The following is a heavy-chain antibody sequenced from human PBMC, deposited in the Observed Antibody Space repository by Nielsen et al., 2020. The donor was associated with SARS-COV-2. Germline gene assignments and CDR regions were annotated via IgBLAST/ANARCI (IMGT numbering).Heavy chain of an antibody. CDR3: ARDLSIHGIAAAGNWGGMDV. Sequence: GGSLRLSCAASGFTVSSNYMSWVRQAPGKGLEWVSVIYSGGSTYYADSVKGRFTISRDNSKNTLYLQMNSLRAEDTAVYYCARDLSIHGIAAAGNWGGMDVWGQGTTVTVSS. D-gene: IGHD6-13*01. V-gene: IGHV3-66*01. J-gene: IGHJ6*02. CDR2: IYSGGST. CDR1: GFTVSSNY.